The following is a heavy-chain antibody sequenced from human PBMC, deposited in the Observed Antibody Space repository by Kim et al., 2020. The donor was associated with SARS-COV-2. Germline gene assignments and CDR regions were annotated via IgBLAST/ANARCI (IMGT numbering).Heavy chain of an antibody. J-gene: IGHJ2*01. CDR3: ARYARGDRYFDV. V-gene: IGHV3-7*03. CDR1: GSIFTNNW. Sequence: GGSLRLSCAASGSIFTNNWMSWVRQVPGKGLEWVANVKQDGSEKFYVDSVKGRFTISRDNAKNSVYLQMNSLRDEDTAIYYCARYARGDRYFDVWGRGTLVTVSS. CDR2: VKQDGSEK.